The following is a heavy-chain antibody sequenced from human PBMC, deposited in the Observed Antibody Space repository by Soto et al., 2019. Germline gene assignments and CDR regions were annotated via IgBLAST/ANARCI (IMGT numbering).Heavy chain of an antibody. CDR3: ARSSGALTTPGRRQVDY. CDR1: GFPFSSYA. J-gene: IGHJ4*02. CDR2: ISGSGAIT. D-gene: IGHD3-10*01. Sequence: EVQLLESGGDLVQPGGSLRLSCGASGFPFSSYAMSWVRQAPGKGLEWVSAISGSGAITYYADSVKGRFTISRDKSRSTLYLQMNSLSAEDTAVYYCARSSGALTTPGRRQVDYWGQGTLVTVSS. V-gene: IGHV3-23*01.